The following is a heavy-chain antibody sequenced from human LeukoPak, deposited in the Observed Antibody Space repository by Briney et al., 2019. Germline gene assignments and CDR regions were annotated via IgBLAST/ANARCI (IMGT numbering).Heavy chain of an antibody. D-gene: IGHD3-10*01. V-gene: IGHV3-23*01. CDR3: AKDWDIYYGSGSYFDY. CDR2: VNSNDRP. J-gene: IGHJ4*02. Sequence: GGSLRLSCAASGFNFSNYAMTWVRQAPGKGLEWVSTVNSNDRPYYADSVKGRFTTSRDNSKNTLYLQMNSLRAEDTAVYYCAKDWDIYYGSGSYFDYWGQGTLVTVSS. CDR1: GFNFSNYA.